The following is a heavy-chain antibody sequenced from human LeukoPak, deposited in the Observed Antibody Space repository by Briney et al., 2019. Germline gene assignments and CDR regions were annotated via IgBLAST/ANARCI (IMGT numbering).Heavy chain of an antibody. D-gene: IGHD3-22*01. V-gene: IGHV4-59*01. Sequence: SETLSLTCTVSGGSISSYYWSWIRQPPGKGLEWIGYIYYSGSTNYNPSLKSRVTISVDTSKNQFSLKLSSVTAADTAVYYCARTRQGNYYDSSGYYPIDNFDYWGQGTLVTVSS. CDR2: IYYSGST. CDR3: ARTRQGNYYDSSGYYPIDNFDY. J-gene: IGHJ4*02. CDR1: GGSISSYY.